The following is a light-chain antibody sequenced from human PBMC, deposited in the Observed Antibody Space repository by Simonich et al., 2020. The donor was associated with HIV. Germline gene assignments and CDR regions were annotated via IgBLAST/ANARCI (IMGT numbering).Light chain of an antibody. Sequence: DIVMTQSPDYLAVSLGERATINCKSSQSVLYSSNNKNYLAWYQQKPGQPPKLRIYWASTRESGVPDRFSGSGSGTDFTLTISSLQAEDVAVYYCQQYYSTPLTFGGGTKVEIK. CDR2: WAS. CDR1: QSVLYSSNNKNY. J-gene: IGKJ4*01. CDR3: QQYYSTPLT. V-gene: IGKV4-1*01.